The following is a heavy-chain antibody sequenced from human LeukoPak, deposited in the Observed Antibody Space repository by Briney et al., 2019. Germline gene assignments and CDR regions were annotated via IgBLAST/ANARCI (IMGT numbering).Heavy chain of an antibody. CDR3: ARVTVTYYYMDV. CDR2: ISSSGSTI. D-gene: IGHD4-17*01. J-gene: IGHJ6*03. CDR1: GFTFSSYE. Sequence: GGSLRLSCAASGFTFSSYEMNWVRQAPGKGLEWVSYISSSGSTIYYADSVKGRFTISRDNAKNSLYLQMNSLRAEDTAVYYCARVTVTYYYMDVWGKGTTVTISS. V-gene: IGHV3-48*03.